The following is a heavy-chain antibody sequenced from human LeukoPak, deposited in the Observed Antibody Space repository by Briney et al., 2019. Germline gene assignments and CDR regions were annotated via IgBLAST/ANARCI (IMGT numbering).Heavy chain of an antibody. CDR1: GAAISTYF. D-gene: IGHD3-3*01. CDR3: ARDFWSGSVGFDP. Sequence: SETLSLTCTVSGAAISTYFWSWIRQSPGKGQEWIGYIYSSGSTKYNPSLKSRVTISVDASKNQFALTLRSLTAADTAVYYCARDFWSGSVGFDPWGQGTLVTVSS. CDR2: IYSSGST. V-gene: IGHV4-59*01. J-gene: IGHJ5*02.